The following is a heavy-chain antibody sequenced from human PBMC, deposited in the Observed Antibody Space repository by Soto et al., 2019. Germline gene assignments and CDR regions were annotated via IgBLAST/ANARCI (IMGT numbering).Heavy chain of an antibody. D-gene: IGHD2-15*01. J-gene: IGHJ4*02. CDR1: GGSISSSSYY. CDR2: IYYSGST. Sequence: SETLSLTCTVSGGSISSSSYYWGWIRQPPGKGLEWIGSIYYSGSTYYNPSLKSRVTTSVDTSKNQFSLKLSSVTAADTAVYYCASQIPWGYCSGGSCYPYVYYFDYWGQGTLVTVSS. CDR3: ASQIPWGYCSGGSCYPYVYYFDY. V-gene: IGHV4-39*01.